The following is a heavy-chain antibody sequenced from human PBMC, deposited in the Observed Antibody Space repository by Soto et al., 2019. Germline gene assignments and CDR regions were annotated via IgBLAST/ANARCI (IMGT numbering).Heavy chain of an antibody. V-gene: IGHV3-23*01. CDR2: IRCSASST. Sequence: EVQLLESGGGLVQPGGSLRLSCAASGFTFSSYAMSWVRQAPGKGLEWVSAIRCSASSTYYADSVKGRFTISRDNSKNTLYLQMNSLRAEDTAVYYCTKEWDSGNARGVDYWGPGTLVTVSS. D-gene: IGHD5-12*01. CDR1: GFTFSSYA. J-gene: IGHJ4*02. CDR3: TKEWDSGNARGVDY.